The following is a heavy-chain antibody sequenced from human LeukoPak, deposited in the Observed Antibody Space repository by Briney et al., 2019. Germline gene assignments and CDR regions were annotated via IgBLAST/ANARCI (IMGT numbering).Heavy chain of an antibody. D-gene: IGHD3-9*01. CDR2: IYYSGST. V-gene: IGHV4-30-4*01. J-gene: IGHJ6*02. CDR1: GGSISSGDYY. Sequence: NPSETLSLTCTVSGGSISSGDYYWSWIRQPPGKGLEWIGYIYYSGSTYYNPSLKSRVTISVDTSKNQFSLKLTSVTAADTAVYYCARDRRDYDILTGYYNAPIGMDVWGQGTTVTVSS. CDR3: ARDRRDYDILTGYYNAPIGMDV.